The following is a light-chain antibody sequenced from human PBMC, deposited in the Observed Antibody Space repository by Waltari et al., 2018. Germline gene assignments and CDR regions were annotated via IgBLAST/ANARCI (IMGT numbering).Light chain of an antibody. CDR2: EVS. Sequence: QSALTQPASVSGSPGQSITLSCTGISSDVGDYNYVSWYQQHPGKAPKLMIFEVSNRPSGVSNRFSGSKSGNTASLTISGLQAEDEADYYCSSYASSSTLVFATGTKVTVL. CDR1: SSDVGDYNY. J-gene: IGLJ1*01. V-gene: IGLV2-14*01. CDR3: SSYASSSTLV.